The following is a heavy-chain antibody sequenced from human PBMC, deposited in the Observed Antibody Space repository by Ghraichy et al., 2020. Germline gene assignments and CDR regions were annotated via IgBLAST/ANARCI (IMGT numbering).Heavy chain of an antibody. J-gene: IGHJ6*02. CDR1: GYTFTSYY. CDR2: INPSGGST. D-gene: IGHD2-15*01. CDR3: ARDPYVVVVAATLYYYGMDV. Sequence: ASVKVSCKASGYTFTSYYMHWVRQAPGQGLEWMGIINPSGGSTSYAQKFQGRVTMTRDTSTSTVYMELSSLRSEDTAVYYCARDPYVVVVAATLYYYGMDVWGQGTTVTVSS. V-gene: IGHV1-46*01.